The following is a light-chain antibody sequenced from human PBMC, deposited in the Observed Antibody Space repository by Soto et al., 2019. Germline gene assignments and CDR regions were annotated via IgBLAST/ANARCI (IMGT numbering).Light chain of an antibody. Sequence: EIVLTQSPDTLSLSPGERATLSCRASQSVSSSYLAWYQQKPGQAPRLLIYGASSRATGIPDRFSGSGSGTDCTLTISRLEPEDFAVYYCRQYDNSPITFGQGTRLEIK. V-gene: IGKV3-20*01. CDR3: RQYDNSPIT. CDR2: GAS. CDR1: QSVSSSY. J-gene: IGKJ5*01.